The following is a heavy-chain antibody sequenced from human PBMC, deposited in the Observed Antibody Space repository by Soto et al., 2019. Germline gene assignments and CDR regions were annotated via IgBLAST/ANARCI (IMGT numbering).Heavy chain of an antibody. D-gene: IGHD6-6*01. CDR3: ARGSIAGHFDY. CDR1: GGSISSGGYS. V-gene: IGHV4-30-2*01. J-gene: IGHJ4*02. Sequence: LQLQESGSGLVKPSQTLSLTCAVSGGSISSGGYSWSWIRQPPGKGLEWIGYIYHSGSTYYNPSLKSRVTISVDRSKNQFSLKLSSVTAADTAVYYCARGSIAGHFDYWGQGTLVTVSS. CDR2: IYHSGST.